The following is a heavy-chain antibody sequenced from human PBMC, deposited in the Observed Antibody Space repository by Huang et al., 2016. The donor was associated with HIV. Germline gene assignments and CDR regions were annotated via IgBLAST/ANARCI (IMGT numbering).Heavy chain of an antibody. CDR1: GGSISSRSFY. J-gene: IGHJ4*02. CDR2: IYYHGTP. Sequence: QLQLQESGPGLVKPSETLSLSCNVSGGSISSRSFYWGWIRQPPGKGLEWIGSIYYHGTPYYNPSLKSRVIISVDTSKNLFSLNLKSVTAADMAIYYCAKQERGAFREEILSSWGQGTLVTVSP. V-gene: IGHV4-39*01. D-gene: IGHD3-10*01. CDR3: AKQERGAFREEILSS.